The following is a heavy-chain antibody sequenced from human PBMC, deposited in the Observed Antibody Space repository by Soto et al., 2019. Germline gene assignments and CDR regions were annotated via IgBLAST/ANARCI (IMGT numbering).Heavy chain of an antibody. D-gene: IGHD2-2*02. CDR1: GGTFSSYA. CDR3: ARGSGIVVVPAAIGVYGMDV. V-gene: IGHV1-69*06. CDR2: IIPIFGTA. Sequence: QVQLVQSGAEVKKPGSSVKVSCKASGGTFSSYAISWVRQAPGQGLEWMVGIIPIFGTANYAQKFQGRVTITADKSTSTAYMELSSLRSEDTAVYYCARGSGIVVVPAAIGVYGMDVWGQGTTVSVSS. J-gene: IGHJ6*02.